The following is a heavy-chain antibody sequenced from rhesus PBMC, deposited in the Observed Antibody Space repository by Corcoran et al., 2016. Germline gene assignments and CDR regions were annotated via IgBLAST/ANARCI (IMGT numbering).Heavy chain of an antibody. V-gene: IGHV3-103*01. CDR2: IYIGVGST. CDR1: GFTFSSYA. J-gene: IGHJ4*01. Sequence: EVQLVATGGGLVQPGVSRGLSCAASGFTFSSYARQLVSQAPGKGLEWLSAIYIGVGSTYYADSVKGRFTISRDNAKNTLSLQMNSLRAEDTAVYYCAKLLERWLVQPWYYWGQGVLVTVSS. CDR3: AKLLERWLVQPWYY. D-gene: IGHD6-37*01.